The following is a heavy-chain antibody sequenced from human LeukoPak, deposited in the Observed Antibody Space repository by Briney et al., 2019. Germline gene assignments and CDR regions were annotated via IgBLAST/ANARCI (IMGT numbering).Heavy chain of an antibody. CDR2: TFDNENT. V-gene: IGHV4-30-4*07. CDR3: ARVTLTTTARAFDI. CDR1: SGSITSGGKS. J-gene: IGHJ3*02. Sequence: SQTLSLTCTVSSGSITSGGKSWSWIRQPPGKGLEWLGNTFDNENTVYNPSLRSRLTISLDTSKSQFSLKLTSVTAADTAIYYCARVTLTTTARAFDIWGQGTMVTVSS. D-gene: IGHD1-14*01.